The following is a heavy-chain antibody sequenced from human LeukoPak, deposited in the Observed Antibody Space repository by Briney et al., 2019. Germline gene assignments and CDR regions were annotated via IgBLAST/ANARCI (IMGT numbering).Heavy chain of an antibody. J-gene: IGHJ4*02. CDR2: ISAYNGNT. CDR3: ARAPRITMIVVIPFDY. Sequence: ASVKVSRKASGYTFTSYGISWVRQAPGQGLEWMGWISAYNGNTNYAQKLQGRVTMTTDTSTSTAYMELRSLRSDDTAVYYCARAPRITMIVVIPFDYWGQGTLVTVSS. D-gene: IGHD3-22*01. CDR1: GYTFTSYG. V-gene: IGHV1-18*01.